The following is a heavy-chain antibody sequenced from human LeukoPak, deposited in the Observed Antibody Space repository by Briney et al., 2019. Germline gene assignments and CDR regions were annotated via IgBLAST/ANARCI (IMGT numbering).Heavy chain of an antibody. Sequence: SETLSLTCTVSGGSISSSTYYWGWIRQPPGKGLEWIGSIYYSGSTYYNPSLKSRVTISVDTSKNQFSLKLSSVTAADTAVYYCARGSPQYYGARSYYADYWGQGTLVTVSS. CDR1: GGSISSSTYY. V-gene: IGHV4-39*07. J-gene: IGHJ4*02. CDR2: IYYSGST. CDR3: ARGSPQYYGARSYYADY. D-gene: IGHD3-10*01.